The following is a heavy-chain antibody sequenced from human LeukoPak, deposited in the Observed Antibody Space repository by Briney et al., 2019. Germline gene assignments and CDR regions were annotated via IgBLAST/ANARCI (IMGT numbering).Heavy chain of an antibody. Sequence: SETLALTCAVYGGSFSGYYWSWFRQPPGKGLEWIGEVNHSGSTNYNPSLKSRVTISVDTSKNQFSLKLSSVTAADTAVYYCARSLSSSWYAPFDYWGQGTLVTVSS. D-gene: IGHD6-13*01. J-gene: IGHJ4*02. CDR2: VNHSGST. CDR3: ARSLSSSWYAPFDY. CDR1: GGSFSGYY. V-gene: IGHV4-34*01.